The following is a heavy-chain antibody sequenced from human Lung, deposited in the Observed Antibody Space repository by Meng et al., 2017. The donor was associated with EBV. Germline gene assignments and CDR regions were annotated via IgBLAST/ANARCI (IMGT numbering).Heavy chain of an antibody. D-gene: IGHD3-10*01. CDR2: FVNNVDT. CDR1: GYTFASYG. CDR3: ARGTPGRSYSDY. J-gene: IGHJ4*02. Sequence: VHLLQSGAEGKKPGGSVRVSCEASGYTFASYGISWLRQAPGQGLEWMGWFVNNVDTYSAQKFQGRVTMTTDTHTSTAFMELRSLRSDDTAVYYCARGTPGRSYSDYWGQGTLVTVSS. V-gene: IGHV1-18*01.